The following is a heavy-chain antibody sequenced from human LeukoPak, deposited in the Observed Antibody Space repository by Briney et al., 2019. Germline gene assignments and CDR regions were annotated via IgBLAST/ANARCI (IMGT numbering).Heavy chain of an antibody. CDR3: ARGADILTGYVTFDY. V-gene: IGHV3-21*01. J-gene: IGHJ4*02. CDR1: GFTFSSFS. Sequence: GGSLRLSCAASGFTFSSFSMNWVRQAPGKGLEWVSSISSSSSYIYYADSVKGRLTISRDNAKNSLYLQMNSLRAEDTAVYYCARGADILTGYVTFDYWGQGSLVTVSS. D-gene: IGHD3-9*01. CDR2: ISSSSSYI.